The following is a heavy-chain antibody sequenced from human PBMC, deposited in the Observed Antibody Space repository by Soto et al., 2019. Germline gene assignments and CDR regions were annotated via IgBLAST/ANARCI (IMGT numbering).Heavy chain of an antibody. D-gene: IGHD3-10*01. V-gene: IGHV1-3*01. CDR3: ARGSGYGSGSYYLVPSHNWFDP. J-gene: IGHJ5*02. CDR2: INAGNGNT. CDR1: GYTFTRYA. Sequence: ASVKVYCKASGYTFTRYAMHWVRQAPGQRLEWMGWINAGNGNTKYSQKFQGRVTITRDTSASTAYMELSSLRSEDTAVYYCARGSGYGSGSYYLVPSHNWFDPCGQGTLVTVYS.